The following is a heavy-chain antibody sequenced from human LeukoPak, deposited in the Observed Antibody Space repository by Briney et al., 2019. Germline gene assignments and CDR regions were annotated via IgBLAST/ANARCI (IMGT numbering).Heavy chain of an antibody. V-gene: IGHV1-69*06. Sequence: SVKVSCKASGGTFSSYAISWVRQAPGQGLEWMGGIIPIFGTAKYAQNFQGRVSIAADRSTSTAYMELSSLRSEDTAVYYCARLYTHYDSSGYYYEDYWGQGTLVTVSS. J-gene: IGHJ4*02. D-gene: IGHD3-22*01. CDR3: ARLYTHYDSSGYYYEDY. CDR2: IIPIFGTA. CDR1: GGTFSSYA.